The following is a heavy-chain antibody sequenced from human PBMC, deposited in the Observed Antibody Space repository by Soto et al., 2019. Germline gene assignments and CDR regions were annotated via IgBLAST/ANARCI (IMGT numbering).Heavy chain of an antibody. Sequence: GGSLRLSCAASGFTFSSYGMLWVRQAPGKGLEWVAVIWYDGSNKYYAESVKGRFTISRDNSKNTLYLQMNSLRAEDTAVYYCARDSHVGSGWQLTADYWGQGTLVTVSS. J-gene: IGHJ4*02. CDR3: ARDSHVGSGWQLTADY. CDR1: GFTFSSYG. V-gene: IGHV3-33*01. CDR2: IWYDGSNK. D-gene: IGHD6-19*01.